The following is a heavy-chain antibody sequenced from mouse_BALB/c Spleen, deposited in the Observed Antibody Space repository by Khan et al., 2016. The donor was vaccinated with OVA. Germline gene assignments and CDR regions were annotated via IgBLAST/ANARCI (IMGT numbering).Heavy chain of an antibody. CDR3: ARPPYFSYTLDH. V-gene: IGHV9-3-1*01. J-gene: IGHJ4*01. Sequence: QIQLVQSGPELKKPGETVTISCKASGYTFRNYGMNWVKQSPGKALKWMGWINTYTGEPTYADDFKGRFAFSLETSASIAYLQITNLKNDDTATYFCARPPYFSYTLDHWGQGTSVTVSS. CDR1: GYTFRNYG. D-gene: IGHD2-10*01. CDR2: INTYTGEP.